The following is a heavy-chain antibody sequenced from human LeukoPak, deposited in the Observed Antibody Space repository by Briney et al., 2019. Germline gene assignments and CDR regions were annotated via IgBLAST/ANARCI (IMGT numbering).Heavy chain of an antibody. D-gene: IGHD4-17*01. CDR2: IKQDGSEK. CDR3: ARVHGDDFDGWFDP. V-gene: IGHV3-7*01. CDR1: GFTFSSYW. J-gene: IGHJ5*02. Sequence: GGSLRLSCAASGFTFSSYWMSWVRQAPGKGLEWVANIKQDGSEKYYVDSVKGRFTISRDNAKNSLYLQMNSLRAEDTAVYYCARVHGDDFDGWFDPWGQGTLVTVSS.